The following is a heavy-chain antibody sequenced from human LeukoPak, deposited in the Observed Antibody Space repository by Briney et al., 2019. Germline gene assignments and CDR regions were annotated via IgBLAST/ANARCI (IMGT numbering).Heavy chain of an antibody. CDR3: ARDYGDH. CDR2: INQNVSEC. Sequence: GGSLRLSCAASGFTFRDYWMTWFRQAPGKGLEWVANINQNVSECHYADSVKGRFIIYRDNSKNSVYLEMNNLRVEDTAIYYCARDYGDHWGRGTLVTVSS. D-gene: IGHD4-17*01. J-gene: IGHJ2*01. CDR1: GFTFRDYW. V-gene: IGHV3-7*01.